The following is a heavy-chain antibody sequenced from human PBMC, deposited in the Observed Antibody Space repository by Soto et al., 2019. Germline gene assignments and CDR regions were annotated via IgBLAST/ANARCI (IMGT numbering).Heavy chain of an antibody. Sequence: PSETLSLTCTVSGASVRPYYWGWIRQPPGKGLEYIGYMFYSGTSNYNPSLKSRVTISIDTSKNQFSLKLTSVTAADTAIYYCARGGPRWFYPWGQGTTVTV. J-gene: IGHJ3*01. CDR2: MFYSGTS. CDR3: ARGGPRWFYP. D-gene: IGHD2-15*01. CDR1: GASVRPYY. V-gene: IGHV4-59*02.